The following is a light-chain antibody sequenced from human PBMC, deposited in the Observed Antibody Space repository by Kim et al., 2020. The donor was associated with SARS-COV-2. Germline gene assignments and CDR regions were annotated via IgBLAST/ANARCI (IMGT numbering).Light chain of an antibody. J-gene: IGKJ2*01. Sequence: DIVMIQSPDSLAVSLGERATINCKSSQTVLYSSNNKNYSAWYQQKPGQPPKLLIYWASTRESGVPDRFSGSGSGTDFTLTISSLQAEDVAVYYCQQYYSTPYTFGQGTKLEI. V-gene: IGKV4-1*01. CDR1: QTVLYSSNNKNY. CDR3: QQYYSTPYT. CDR2: WAS.